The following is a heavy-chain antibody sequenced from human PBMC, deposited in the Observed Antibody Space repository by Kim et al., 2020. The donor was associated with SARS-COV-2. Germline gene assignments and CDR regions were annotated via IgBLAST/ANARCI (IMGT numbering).Heavy chain of an antibody. CDR1: GFTFSSYS. D-gene: IGHD6-19*01. J-gene: IGHJ6*02. Sequence: GGSLRLSCAASGFTFSSYSMNWVRQAPGKGLEWVSYISSSSSTIYYADSVKGRFTISRDNAKNSLYLQMNSLRAEDTAVYYCARDSGLGYYYGMDVWGQGTTVTVSS. CDR2: ISSSSSTI. CDR3: ARDSGLGYYYGMDV. V-gene: IGHV3-48*04.